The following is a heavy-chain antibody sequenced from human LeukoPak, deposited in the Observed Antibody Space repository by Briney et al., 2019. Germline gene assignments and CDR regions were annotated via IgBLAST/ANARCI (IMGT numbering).Heavy chain of an antibody. CDR3: TRDPSAEYFQH. V-gene: IGHV3-49*03. CDR1: GFTFGDYA. CDR2: IRSKAYGGTT. J-gene: IGHJ1*01. Sequence: GGSLRLSCTASGFTFGDYAMSWFRQAPEKGLEWVGFIRSKAYGGTTEYAASVKGRFTISRDDSKSIAYLQMNSLKTEDTAVYYCTRDPSAEYFQHWGQGTLVTVSS.